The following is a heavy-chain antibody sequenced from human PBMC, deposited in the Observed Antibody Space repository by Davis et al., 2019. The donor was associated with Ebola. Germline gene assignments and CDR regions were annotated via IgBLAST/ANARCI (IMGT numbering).Heavy chain of an antibody. CDR1: GFTFSSYS. CDR3: AKGSDGWYWAFDI. V-gene: IGHV3-21*04. Sequence: GESLKISCAASGFTFSSYSMNWVRQAPGKGLEWVSSISSSSSYIYYADSVKGRFTIARDNAKNSLYLQMSSLRAEDTAVYYCAKGSDGWYWAFDIWGQGTMVTVSS. D-gene: IGHD6-19*01. J-gene: IGHJ3*02. CDR2: ISSSSSYI.